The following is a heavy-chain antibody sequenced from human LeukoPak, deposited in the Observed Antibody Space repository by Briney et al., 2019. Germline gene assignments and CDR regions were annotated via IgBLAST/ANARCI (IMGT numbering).Heavy chain of an antibody. CDR1: GGSISSYY. J-gene: IGHJ4*02. Sequence: SETLSLTCIVSGGSISSYYWSWIRQPPGKGLEWIGYIYYSGSTNYNPSLKSRVTISVDTSKNQFSLKLSSVTAADTAVYYCARGGGYASPIGYWGQGALVTVSS. CDR3: ARGGGYASPIGY. CDR2: IYYSGST. V-gene: IGHV4-59*01. D-gene: IGHD5-12*01.